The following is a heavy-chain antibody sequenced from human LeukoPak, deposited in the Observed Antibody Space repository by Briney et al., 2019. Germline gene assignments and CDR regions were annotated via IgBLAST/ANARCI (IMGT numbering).Heavy chain of an antibody. CDR3: AREIGQRTYYYDSSVNWFDP. CDR1: GYTFTSYG. Sequence: GASVKVSCKASGYTFTSYGISWVRQAPGQGLEWMGWISAYNGNTNYALKLQGRVTMTTDTSTSTAYMELRSLRSDDTAVYYCAREIGQRTYYYDSSVNWFDPWGQGTLVTVSS. CDR2: ISAYNGNT. V-gene: IGHV1-18*01. D-gene: IGHD3-22*01. J-gene: IGHJ5*02.